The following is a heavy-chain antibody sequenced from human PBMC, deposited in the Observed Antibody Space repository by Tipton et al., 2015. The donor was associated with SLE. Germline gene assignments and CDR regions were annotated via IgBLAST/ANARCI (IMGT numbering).Heavy chain of an antibody. V-gene: IGHV3-21*04. CDR2: LSAGSNYR. CDR3: AKSTGVYFGPFDL. CDR1: GFSFSDYT. Sequence: SLRLSCSASGFSFSDYTLNWVRQAPGRGLEWVSSLSAGSNYRFHADSVRGRFTISRDNAKNSLYLQMDSLRAEDTAIYFCAKSTGVYFGPFDLWGQGTMVTVSS. D-gene: IGHD3-9*01. J-gene: IGHJ3*01.